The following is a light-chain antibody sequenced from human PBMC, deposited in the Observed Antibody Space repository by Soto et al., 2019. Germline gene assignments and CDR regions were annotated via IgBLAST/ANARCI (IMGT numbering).Light chain of an antibody. V-gene: IGLV2-14*03. CDR3: SSYTGSTSLVI. CDR1: SSDVGGYNY. Sequence: QSALTQPASVSGSPGQSITISCTGTSSDVGGYNYVSWYQQHPGKAPKLMIYDVINRPSGVSNRFSGSRSGNTASLTISGLQAEDEAHYYCSSYTGSTSLVIFGGGTKLTVL. CDR2: DVI. J-gene: IGLJ2*01.